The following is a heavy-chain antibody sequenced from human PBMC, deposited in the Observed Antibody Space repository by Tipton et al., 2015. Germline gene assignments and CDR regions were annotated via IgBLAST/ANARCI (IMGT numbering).Heavy chain of an antibody. J-gene: IGHJ6*02. Sequence: QSGAEVKKPGSSVKVSCTASAETFTYYSITWVRQAPGHGLEWMGGLAPNFHMWSYAQRLRGRLTITADESSYTVYMELSSLTSEDTGVYYCARAAGPPKGMDVWGQGTTVTVSS. CDR1: AETFTYYS. CDR3: ARAAGPPKGMDV. CDR2: LAPNFHMW. D-gene: IGHD1-14*01. V-gene: IGHV1-69*01.